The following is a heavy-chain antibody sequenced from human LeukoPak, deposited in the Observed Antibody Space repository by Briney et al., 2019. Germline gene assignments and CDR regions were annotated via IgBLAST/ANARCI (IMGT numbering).Heavy chain of an antibody. D-gene: IGHD3-16*01. CDR2: INHRGST. Sequence: SETLSLTCAVYGGSFSGYYWSWIRQPPGKGREWSWEINHRGSTHSHPSPERRAPISVHTSKNQFYLNLNSVTAADTALYYCARTDDYVWGSFRPSATHFDHWGQGPLVPVSS. V-gene: IGHV4-34*01. CDR3: ARTDDYVWGSFRPSATHFDH. CDR1: GGSFSGYY. J-gene: IGHJ4*02.